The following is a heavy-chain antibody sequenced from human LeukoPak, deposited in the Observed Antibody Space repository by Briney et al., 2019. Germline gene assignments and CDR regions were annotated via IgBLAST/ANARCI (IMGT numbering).Heavy chain of an antibody. J-gene: IGHJ4*02. Sequence: GGSLRLSCAASGFTFSSYSMNWVRQAPGKGLEWVSYISSSSSTIYYADSVKGRFTISRDNAKNTLYLQMNSLRAEDTAVYYCARSFYDYVEERFDYWGQGTLVTVSS. CDR2: ISSSSSTI. CDR1: GFTFSSYS. V-gene: IGHV3-48*04. CDR3: ARSFYDYVEERFDY. D-gene: IGHD3-16*01.